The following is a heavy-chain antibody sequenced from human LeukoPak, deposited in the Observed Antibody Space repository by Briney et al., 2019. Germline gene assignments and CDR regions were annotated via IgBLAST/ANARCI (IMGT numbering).Heavy chain of an antibody. J-gene: IGHJ4*02. D-gene: IGHD6-13*01. V-gene: IGHV1-3*01. CDR1: GHTFINYA. Sequence: ASVKVSCKASGHTFINYAIHWVRQGPGQRLEWVGWINVGNGDTKYSQRFQGRVTITRDTSTSTAYMELRSLRSDDTAVYYCARASTGIAAAGINSVWGQGTLVTVSS. CDR2: INVGNGDT. CDR3: ARASTGIAAAGINSV.